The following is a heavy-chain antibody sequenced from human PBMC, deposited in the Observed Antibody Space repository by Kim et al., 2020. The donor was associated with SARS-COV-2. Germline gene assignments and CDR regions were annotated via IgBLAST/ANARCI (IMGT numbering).Heavy chain of an antibody. CDR3: AKVTTITAPFYDY. Sequence: YPDPGRGRLTSSRDNSKNALNLEVNSLRAEDTALYYCAKVTTITAPFYDYWGQGTLVTVSS. J-gene: IGHJ4*02. V-gene: IGHV3-23*01. D-gene: IGHD4-4*01.